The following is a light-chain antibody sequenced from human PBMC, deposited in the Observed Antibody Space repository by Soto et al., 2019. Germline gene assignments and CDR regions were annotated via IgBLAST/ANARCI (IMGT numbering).Light chain of an antibody. V-gene: IGKV1-9*01. J-gene: IGKJ4*01. CDR2: AAS. CDR3: QQLRSYPST. CDR1: QDIAIY. Sequence: GDRVTITCLASQDIAIYLAWYQQKPGEAPKLLIYAASTLHGGVPSRFSGSGSGTDFALTITSLQAEDFATYYCQQLRSYPSTFGGGTKVDIK.